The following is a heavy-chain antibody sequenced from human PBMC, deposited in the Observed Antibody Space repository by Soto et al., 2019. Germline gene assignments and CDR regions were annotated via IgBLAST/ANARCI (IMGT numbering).Heavy chain of an antibody. CDR3: VRDFGDLHDFWSGSDY. V-gene: IGHV4-38-2*02. Sequence: SETLSLTCAVSGYSINSGYYWGWFRQSPGKGLEWIGSVFHSGTTYSTPSLKTRLTISVDTSKNQFSLDLNAVTAADTAVYYCVRDFGDLHDFWSGSDYWGQGIPVTVS. J-gene: IGHJ4*02. D-gene: IGHD3-3*01. CDR1: GYSINSGYY. CDR2: VFHSGTT.